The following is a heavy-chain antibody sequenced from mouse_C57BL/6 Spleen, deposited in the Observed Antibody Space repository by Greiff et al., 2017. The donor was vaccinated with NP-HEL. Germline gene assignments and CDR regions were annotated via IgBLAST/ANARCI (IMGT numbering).Heavy chain of an antibody. CDR1: GFTFSSYT. CDR2: ISGGGGNT. J-gene: IGHJ2*01. CDR3: ARQGGRVFFDY. Sequence: EVMLVESGGGLVKPGGSLKLSCAASGFTFSSYTMSWVRQTPEKRLEWVATISGGGGNTYYPDSVKGRFTISRDNAKNTLYLQMSSLRSEDTALYYCARQGGRVFFDYWGQGTTLTVSS. V-gene: IGHV5-9*01.